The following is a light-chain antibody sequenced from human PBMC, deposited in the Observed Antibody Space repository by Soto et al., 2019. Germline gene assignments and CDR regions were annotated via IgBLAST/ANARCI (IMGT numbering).Light chain of an antibody. V-gene: IGLV2-8*01. Sequence: QSALTQPPSASGSPGQSVTISCTGTSSDVGGYNYVSWYQQHPGKAPTLMIHEVTQRPSGVPDRFSGSKSGNTAFLTVSGLQAEDEADYYCSSYAGSNNFVVFGGGTKVTVL. CDR2: EVT. J-gene: IGLJ2*01. CDR1: SSDVGGYNY. CDR3: SSYAGSNNFVV.